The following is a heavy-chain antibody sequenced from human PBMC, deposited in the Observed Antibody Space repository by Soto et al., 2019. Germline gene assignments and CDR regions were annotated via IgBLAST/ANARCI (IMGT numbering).Heavy chain of an antibody. D-gene: IGHD6-13*01. J-gene: IGHJ4*02. CDR2: IIPIFGTA. CDR3: GAAAGTWRPQPVEDY. V-gene: IGHV1-69*12. CDR1: GGTFSSYA. Sequence: QVQLVQSGAEVKKPGSSVKVSCKASGGTFSSYAISWVRQAPGQGLEWMGGIIPIFGTANYAQKFQGRVTITADEATRTAYMELSSLRSEDTAVYYCGAAAGTWRPQPVEDYWGQGTLVTVSS.